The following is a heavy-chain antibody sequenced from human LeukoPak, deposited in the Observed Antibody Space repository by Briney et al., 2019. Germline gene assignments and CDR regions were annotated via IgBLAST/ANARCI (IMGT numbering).Heavy chain of an antibody. CDR3: ARDALYCSGGSCYTVFDY. V-gene: IGHV3-30*04. CDR2: ISYDGSNK. Sequence: GGSLRLSCAASGFTFSSYAMHWVRQAPGKGLEWVAVISYDGSNKYYADSVKGRFTISRDNSKNTLYLQMNSLRAEDTAVYYCARDALYCSGGSCYTVFDYWGQGTLVTVSS. J-gene: IGHJ4*02. D-gene: IGHD2-15*01. CDR1: GFTFSSYA.